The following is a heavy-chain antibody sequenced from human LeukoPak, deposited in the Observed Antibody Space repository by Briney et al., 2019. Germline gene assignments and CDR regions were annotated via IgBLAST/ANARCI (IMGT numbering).Heavy chain of an antibody. CDR2: ISAYNGNT. CDR1: GYTFTRYG. V-gene: IGHV1-18*01. Sequence: ASVNVSCKASGYTFTRYGISWVRQAPGQGLEWMGWISAYNGNTNYAQKLQGRVTMTTDTSTSTAYMELRSLRSDDTAVYYCARESAVVVAAKGADYWGQGALVTVSS. D-gene: IGHD2-15*01. CDR3: ARESAVVVAAKGADY. J-gene: IGHJ4*02.